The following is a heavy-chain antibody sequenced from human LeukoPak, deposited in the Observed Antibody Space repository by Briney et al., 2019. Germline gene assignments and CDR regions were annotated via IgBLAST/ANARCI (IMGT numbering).Heavy chain of an antibody. CDR2: IKQDGGEK. V-gene: IGHV3-7*04. CDR3: VWGGSYYNH. J-gene: IGHJ5*02. CDR1: GFTFSKYW. D-gene: IGHD1-26*01. Sequence: GGSLRLSCAASGFTFSKYWMTWARQAPGKGLEWVANIKQDGGEKYYVDSLKGRFTISSDNARNTLFLQMHSLRVEDTAVYYCVWGGSYYNHWGQGTLVTVSS.